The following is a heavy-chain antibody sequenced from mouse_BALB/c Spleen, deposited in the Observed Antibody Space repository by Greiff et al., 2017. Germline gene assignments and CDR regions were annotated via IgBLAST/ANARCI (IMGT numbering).Heavy chain of an antibody. Sequence: QVQLQQSGAELVKPGASVKLSCTASGFNIKDTYIHWVKQRPGQGLEWIGWIYPGNVNTKYNEKFKGKATLTADKSSSTAYMQLSSLTSEDSAVYFCARSGGYYAMDYWGQGTSVTVSS. D-gene: IGHD3-1*01. V-gene: IGHV1S56*01. CDR3: ARSGGYYAMDY. CDR1: GFNIKDTY. CDR2: IYPGNVNT. J-gene: IGHJ4*01.